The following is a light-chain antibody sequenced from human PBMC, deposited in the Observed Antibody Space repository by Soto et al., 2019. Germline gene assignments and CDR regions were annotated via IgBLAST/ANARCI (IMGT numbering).Light chain of an antibody. Sequence: QSALTQPASVSGSPGQSITISCTGTSNDIGRNNYVTWYQQHPGEAPKLMIYDVNNRPSGVSDRFSGSKSGNTASLTISGLQAEDEADYFCSSYTTSGILIFGGGTKLTVL. J-gene: IGLJ2*01. CDR1: SNDIGRNNY. CDR3: SSYTTSGILI. CDR2: DVN. V-gene: IGLV2-14*03.